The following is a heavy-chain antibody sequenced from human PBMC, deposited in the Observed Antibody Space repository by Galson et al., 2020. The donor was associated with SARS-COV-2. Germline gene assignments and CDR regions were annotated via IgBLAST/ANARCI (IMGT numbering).Heavy chain of an antibody. CDR1: GLSISSDFY. D-gene: IGHD3-22*01. CDR3: ARPSSSGYYSIWYFDL. V-gene: IGHV4-38-2*01. J-gene: IGHJ2*01. CDR2: IYQGGTT. Sequence: SETLSLTCAVSGLSISSDFYWGWIRPPPGKGLEWIGNIYQGGTTYYNPSLKSRVTISIDKSKNKFSLNMSSVTAADTAVYYCARPSSSGYYSIWYFDLWGRGTLVTVSS.